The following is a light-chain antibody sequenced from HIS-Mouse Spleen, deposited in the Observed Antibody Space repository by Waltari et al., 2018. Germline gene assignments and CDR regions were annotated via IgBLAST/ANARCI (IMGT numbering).Light chain of an antibody. CDR1: QSVSSSY. V-gene: IGKV3-20*01. CDR3: QQYGSSPFT. Sequence: EIVLTQSPGTPSLSPGGRATTSCRASQSVSSSYLAWYQQKPGQAPRLLIYGASSRATGIPDRFSGSGSGTDFTLTISRLEPEDFAVYYCQQYGSSPFTFGPGTKVDIK. J-gene: IGKJ3*01. CDR2: GAS.